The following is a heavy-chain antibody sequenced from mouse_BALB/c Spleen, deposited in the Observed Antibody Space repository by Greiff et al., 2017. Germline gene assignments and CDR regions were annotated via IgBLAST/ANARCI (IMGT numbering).Heavy chain of an antibody. J-gene: IGHJ2*01. CDR3: ARGLMNSLLRLPY. Sequence: QVQLQQSGAELAKPGASVKMSCKASGYTFTSYWMHWVKQRPGQGLEWIGYINPSTGYTEYNQKFKDKATLTADKSSSTAYMQLSSLTSEDSAVYYCARGLMNSLLRLPYWGQGTTLTVSS. CDR1: GYTFTSYW. D-gene: IGHD1-2*01. V-gene: IGHV1-7*01. CDR2: INPSTGYT.